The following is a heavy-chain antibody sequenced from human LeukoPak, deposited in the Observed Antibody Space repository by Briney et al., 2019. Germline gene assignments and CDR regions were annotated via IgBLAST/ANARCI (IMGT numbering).Heavy chain of an antibody. J-gene: IGHJ6*03. CDR1: GFTFSSYW. D-gene: IGHD2-15*01. Sequence: GGSLRLSCAASGFTFSSYWMHWVRQAPGKGLVWVSRINSDGSSTSYADSVKGRFTISRDNAKNSLFLQMNSLRAEDTAVYYCARVLRYCSGGNCYSGGLGYMDVWGKGTTVTISS. CDR3: ARVLRYCSGGNCYSGGLGYMDV. CDR2: INSDGSST. V-gene: IGHV3-74*01.